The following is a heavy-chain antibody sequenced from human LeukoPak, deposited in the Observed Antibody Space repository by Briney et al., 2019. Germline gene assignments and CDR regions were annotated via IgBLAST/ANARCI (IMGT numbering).Heavy chain of an antibody. CDR2: IIPIFGTA. V-gene: IGHV1-69*13. Sequence: GASVKVSCKASGGTFSSYAISWVRQAPGQGLEWMGGIIPIFGTANYAQKFQGRVTITADESTSTAYMELSSLRSEDTAVYYCARAPITMIVAQGGYFDYWGQGTLVTVSS. J-gene: IGHJ4*02. D-gene: IGHD3-22*01. CDR3: ARAPITMIVAQGGYFDY. CDR1: GGTFSSYA.